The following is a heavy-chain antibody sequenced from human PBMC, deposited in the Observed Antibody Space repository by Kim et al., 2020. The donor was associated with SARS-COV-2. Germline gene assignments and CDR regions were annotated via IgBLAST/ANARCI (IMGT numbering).Heavy chain of an antibody. J-gene: IGHJ6*02. Sequence: SVKVSCKASGGTFSSYAISWVRQAPGQGLEWMGGIIPIFGTANYAQKFQGRVTITADESTSTAYMELSSLRSEDTAVYYCASMVRGVSPSLYYYGMDVWGQGTTVTVSS. V-gene: IGHV1-69*13. CDR3: ASMVRGVSPSLYYYGMDV. D-gene: IGHD3-10*01. CDR2: IIPIFGTA. CDR1: GGTFSSYA.